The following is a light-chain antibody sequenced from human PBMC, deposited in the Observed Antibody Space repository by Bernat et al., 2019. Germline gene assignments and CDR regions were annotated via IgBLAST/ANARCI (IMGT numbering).Light chain of an antibody. CDR1: QSLTNW. Sequence: DIQMTQSPSTLSASVGDRVTITCRASQSLTNWLAWYQQKPGQAPKVLIYKSSSLESGVPSRFSGSGSGTKFTLTISSLQPDDFATYYCQQYHSYPWTFGQGTKVEIK. CDR3: QQYHSYPWT. V-gene: IGKV1-5*03. CDR2: KSS. J-gene: IGKJ1*01.